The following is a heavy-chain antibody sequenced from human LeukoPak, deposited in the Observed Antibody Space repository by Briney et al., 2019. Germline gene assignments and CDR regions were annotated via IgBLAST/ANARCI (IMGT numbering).Heavy chain of an antibody. CDR1: GFTFTSYD. Sequence: ASVKVSCKASGFTFTSYDINWVRQASGQGLEWMGIINPSGGSTSYAQKFQGRVTMTRDTSTSTVYMELSSLRSEDTAVYYCARGVDYYDSSGPNPNFDYWGQGTLVTVSS. J-gene: IGHJ4*02. CDR2: INPSGGST. CDR3: ARGVDYYDSSGPNPNFDY. D-gene: IGHD3-22*01. V-gene: IGHV1-46*01.